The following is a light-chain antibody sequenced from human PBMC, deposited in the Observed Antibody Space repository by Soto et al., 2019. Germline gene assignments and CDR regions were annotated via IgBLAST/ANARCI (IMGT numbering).Light chain of an antibody. V-gene: IGKV3-20*01. CDR3: QQYGSSPLT. Sequence: EIVLTQSPGTLSLSPGERATLSCGASQSVSRSYLAWYQQKPGQAPRLLIYGASIRATGIPDRFSGSGSGTDFTLTISRLEPEDFAVYYCQQYGSSPLTFGGGTKVEIK. CDR1: QSVSRSY. CDR2: GAS. J-gene: IGKJ4*01.